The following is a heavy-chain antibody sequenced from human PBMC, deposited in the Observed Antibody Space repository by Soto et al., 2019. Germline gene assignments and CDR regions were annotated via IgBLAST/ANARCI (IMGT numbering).Heavy chain of an antibody. CDR2: ISGSGGST. V-gene: IGHV3-23*01. CDR3: AKDIESSSWYGHDAFDI. CDR1: GFTFSSYA. Sequence: GGSLRLSCAASGFTFSSYAMSWVRQAPGKGLEWVSAISGSGGSTYYADSVKGRFTISRDNSKNTLYLQMNSLRAEDTAVYYCAKDIESSSWYGHDAFDIWGQGTMVTVSS. J-gene: IGHJ3*02. D-gene: IGHD6-13*01.